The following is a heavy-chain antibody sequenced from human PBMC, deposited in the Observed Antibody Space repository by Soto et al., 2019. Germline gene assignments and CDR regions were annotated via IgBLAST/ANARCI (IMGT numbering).Heavy chain of an antibody. CDR3: AKGLYYYDSSGYRLFDY. V-gene: IGHV3-23*01. Sequence: SCAASGFMYNNYGISWVRQSPGKGLEWVSTVSVSGGTTYYADSLKGRITISRDNSKKTVYLQMNRLRADDTAIYYCAKGLYYYDSSGYRLFDYWGQGTLVTVSS. CDR1: GFMYNNYG. D-gene: IGHD3-22*01. J-gene: IGHJ4*02. CDR2: VSVSGGTT.